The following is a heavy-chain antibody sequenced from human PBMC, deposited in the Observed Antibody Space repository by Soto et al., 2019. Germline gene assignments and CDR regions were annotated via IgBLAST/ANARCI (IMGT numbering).Heavy chain of an antibody. CDR3: ARGRKRLAKFGVHDYDYFGLDV. Sequence: QVHLQQWGAGLLKPSETLSLTCAVYGDSFIGLSWTWIRESPGKGLEWIGDINYLGKTNYNPSLESRVSISVETSKNQFSLKLRSLTAADTAVYYCARGRKRLAKFGVHDYDYFGLDVWGQGTTLTVSS. D-gene: IGHD3-16*01. CDR2: INYLGKT. J-gene: IGHJ6*02. V-gene: IGHV4-34*01. CDR1: GDSFIGLS.